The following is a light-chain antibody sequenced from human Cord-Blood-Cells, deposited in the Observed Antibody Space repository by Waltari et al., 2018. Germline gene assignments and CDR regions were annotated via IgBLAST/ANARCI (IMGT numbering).Light chain of an antibody. Sequence: QSALTQPASVSGSPGQSITISCTGTSSDVGGYNYVSWYQQHPGKAPKLMFYDVSNRPSGVSNRVSGSKSGNTASLTISGLQAEDEADYYCSSYTSSSTLVVFGGGTKLTVL. CDR1: SSDVGGYNY. CDR2: DVS. CDR3: SSYTSSSTLVV. V-gene: IGLV2-14*01. J-gene: IGLJ2*01.